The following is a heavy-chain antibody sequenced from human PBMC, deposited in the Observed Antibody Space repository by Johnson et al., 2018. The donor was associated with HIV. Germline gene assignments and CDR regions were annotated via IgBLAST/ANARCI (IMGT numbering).Heavy chain of an antibody. CDR2: ISYDGSNK. V-gene: IGHV3-30*03. CDR3: ARENWGQRMNAFDI. Sequence: VQLVESGGGVVQPGRSLRLSCAASGFTFSSYGMHWVRQAPGKGLEWVAVISYDGSNKYYADSVKGRFTISRDNSKNTLYLQMKSLRPEDTAVYYCARENWGQRMNAFDIWGQGTMFTVSS. CDR1: GFTFSSYG. D-gene: IGHD7-27*01. J-gene: IGHJ3*02.